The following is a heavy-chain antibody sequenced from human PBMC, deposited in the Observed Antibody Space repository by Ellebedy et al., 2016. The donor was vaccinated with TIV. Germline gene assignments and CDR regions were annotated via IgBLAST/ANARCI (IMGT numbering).Heavy chain of an antibody. CDR3: ARDTLNGGNCVPDY. J-gene: IGHJ4*02. CDR1: GFTFGSYW. D-gene: IGHD4-23*01. Sequence: GGSLRLSCAASGFTFGSYWMHWVRQAPGKGPVWVSRIDSDGSTTTYADSVKGRFTISRDNAKNTLYLQMHSLSAEDTAVYYCARDTLNGGNCVPDYWGQGTLVTVSS. CDR2: IDSDGSTT. V-gene: IGHV3-74*01.